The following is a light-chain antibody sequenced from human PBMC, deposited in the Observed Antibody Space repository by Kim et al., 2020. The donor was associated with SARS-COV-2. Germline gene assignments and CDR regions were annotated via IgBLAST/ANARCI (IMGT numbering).Light chain of an antibody. V-gene: IGLV1-44*01. J-gene: IGLJ2*01. Sequence: TITCSGSSSTIGVRVVNWYQQLPGTAPKLLIFGNNQRPSGVPDRFSASKSGTSASLVISGLQSEDEADYYCAAWDDALNGLDVVFGGVTKLTVL. CDR3: AAWDDALNGLDVV. CDR2: GNN. CDR1: SSTIGVRV.